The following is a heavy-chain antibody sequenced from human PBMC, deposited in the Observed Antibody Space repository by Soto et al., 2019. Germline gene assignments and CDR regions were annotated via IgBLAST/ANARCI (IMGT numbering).Heavy chain of an antibody. CDR2: IYYSGST. J-gene: IGHJ4*02. D-gene: IGHD2-2*01. CDR1: GGSISSGDYY. Sequence: KTSETLSLTCTVSGGSISSGDYYWSWIRQPPGKGLEWIGYIYYSGSTYYNPSLKSRVTISVDTSKNQFSLKLSSVTAADTAVYYCAREDYTAANFDYWGQGTLVTVSS. V-gene: IGHV4-30-4*01. CDR3: AREDYTAANFDY.